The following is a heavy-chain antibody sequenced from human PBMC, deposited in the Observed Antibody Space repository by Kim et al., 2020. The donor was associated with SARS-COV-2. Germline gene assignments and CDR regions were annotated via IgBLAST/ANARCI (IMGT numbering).Heavy chain of an antibody. CDR3: ARDKAVGSGWSDS. Sequence: NYGDSVRGRFTVSRDNARNSMYLQMNSLRAEDMAVYYCARDKAVGSGWSDSWGQGTLVTVSS. D-gene: IGHD6-19*01. V-gene: IGHV3-7*01. J-gene: IGHJ5*01.